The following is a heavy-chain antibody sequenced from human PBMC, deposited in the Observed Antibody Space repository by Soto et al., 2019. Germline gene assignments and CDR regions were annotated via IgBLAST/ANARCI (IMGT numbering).Heavy chain of an antibody. Sequence: PSETLSLTCTVSGGSISSYYWSWIRQPPGKGLEWIGYIYYSGSTNYNPSLKSRVTISVDTSKNQFSLKLSSVTAADTAGYYCASFTSGGYSSSWYYFDYWGQGTLVTVSS. J-gene: IGHJ4*02. CDR1: GGSISSYY. CDR3: ASFTSGGYSSSWYYFDY. CDR2: IYYSGST. D-gene: IGHD6-13*01. V-gene: IGHV4-59*01.